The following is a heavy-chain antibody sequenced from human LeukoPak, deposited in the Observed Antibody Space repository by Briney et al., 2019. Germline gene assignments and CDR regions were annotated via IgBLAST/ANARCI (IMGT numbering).Heavy chain of an antibody. J-gene: IGHJ5*02. CDR3: ARVVRGRLGEFT. Sequence: ASVKVSCKASGYTFTSYDINWVRQATGQGLEWMGWMNPNSGNTGYAQKFQGRVTITRNTSISTAYMELSSLRSEDTAVYYCARVVRGRLGEFTWGQGTLVTVSS. CDR1: GYTFTSYD. D-gene: IGHD3-16*01. V-gene: IGHV1-8*03. CDR2: MNPNSGNT.